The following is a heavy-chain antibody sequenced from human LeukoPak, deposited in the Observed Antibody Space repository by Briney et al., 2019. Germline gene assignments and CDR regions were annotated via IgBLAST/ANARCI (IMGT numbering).Heavy chain of an antibody. CDR3: AREYDSIAVADYFDY. CDR2: TYYRSKWYN. D-gene: IGHD6-19*01. V-gene: IGHV6-1*01. Sequence: SQTLSLTCAISGDSFSSNSAAWNWLRQSPSRGLEWLGRTYYRSKWYNDYAVSVKSRITINPDTSKNQFSLQLNSVTPEDTAVYYCAREYDSIAVADYFDYWGQGTLVTVSS. CDR1: GDSFSSNSAA. J-gene: IGHJ4*02.